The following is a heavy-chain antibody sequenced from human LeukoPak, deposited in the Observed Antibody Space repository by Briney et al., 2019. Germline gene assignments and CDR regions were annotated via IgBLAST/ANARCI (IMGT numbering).Heavy chain of an antibody. D-gene: IGHD3-3*01. CDR2: ISGSGGST. J-gene: IGHJ4*02. CDR3: AKDSTGYDFWSGYSHDY. CDR1: GFTFSSYA. V-gene: IGHV3-23*01. Sequence: GGSLRLSCAASGFTFSSYAMSWVRQAPGKGLEWVSAISGSGGSTYYADSVKGRFTISRDNSKNTLYLQMNSLRAEDTAVYYCAKDSTGYDFWSGYSHDYWGQGTLVTVSS.